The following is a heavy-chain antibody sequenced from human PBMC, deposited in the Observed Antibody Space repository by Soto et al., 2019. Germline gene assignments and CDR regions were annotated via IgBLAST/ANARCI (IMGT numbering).Heavy chain of an antibody. V-gene: IGHV3-23*01. Sequence: GGSLRLSCAASGFTFSSYAMSWVRQAPGKGLEWVSAISGSGGSTYYADSVKGRFTISRDNSKNTLYLQMNSLRAEDTAVYYCAKDMSEATSRWLPNMKQCYYWGKETRFT. CDR2: ISGSGGST. J-gene: IGHJ4*02. CDR1: GFTFSSYA. CDR3: AKDMSEATSRWLPNMKQCYY. D-gene: IGHD3-10*01.